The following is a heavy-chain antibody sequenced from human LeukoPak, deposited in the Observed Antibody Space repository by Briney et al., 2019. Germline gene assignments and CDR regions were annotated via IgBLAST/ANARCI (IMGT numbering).Heavy chain of an antibody. D-gene: IGHD3-16*02. Sequence: SETLSLTCTVSGGSISSYYWSWIRQPAGKGLEWIGRINTSGSTKYNPSLKSRVTMSVDTSNNQFSLKLSSVTAADTAVYYCASXYXYYFDYWGQGTLVTVSS. J-gene: IGHJ4*02. V-gene: IGHV4-4*07. CDR3: ASXYXYYFDY. CDR1: GGSISSYY. CDR2: INTSGST.